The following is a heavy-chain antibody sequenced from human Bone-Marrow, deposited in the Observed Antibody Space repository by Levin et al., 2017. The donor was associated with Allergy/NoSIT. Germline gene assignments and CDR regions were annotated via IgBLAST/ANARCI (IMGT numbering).Heavy chain of an antibody. CDR3: TTVGGVLEWVSYFDR. V-gene: IGHV3-15*01. CDR1: GFSFSDVW. D-gene: IGHD1-26*01. Sequence: PGGSLRLSCAASGFSFSDVWMNWVRQVPGKGLEWVGRIKSKTDGGTTHYAAPVKGRCTISRDESKNTLYLQMKSLKIEDTAVYYCTTVGGVLEWVSYFDRWGRGTLVTAAS. J-gene: IGHJ2*01. CDR2: IKSKTDGGTT.